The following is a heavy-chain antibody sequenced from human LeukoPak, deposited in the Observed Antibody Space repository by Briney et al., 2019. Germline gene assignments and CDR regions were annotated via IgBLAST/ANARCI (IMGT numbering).Heavy chain of an antibody. V-gene: IGHV1-69*04. J-gene: IGHJ4*02. CDR1: GGTFSSYA. CDR2: IIPILGIA. CDR3: ARVREDYDILTGYYDY. D-gene: IGHD3-9*01. Sequence: SVKVSCKASGGTFSSYAISWVRQAPGQGLEWMGRIIPILGIANYAQKFQGRVTITAEKSTSTAYMELSSLRSEDTAVYYCARVREDYDILTGYYDYWGQGTLVTVSS.